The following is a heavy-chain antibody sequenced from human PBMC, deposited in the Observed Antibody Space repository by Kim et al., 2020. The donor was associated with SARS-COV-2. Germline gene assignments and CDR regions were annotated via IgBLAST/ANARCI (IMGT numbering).Heavy chain of an antibody. D-gene: IGHD4-17*01. CDR3: ARVLGSLYGDYEERGYYYGMDV. Sequence: GGSLRLSCAASGFTFDDYGMSWVRQAPGKGLEWVSGINWNGGSTGYADSVKGRFTISRDNAKNSLYLQMNSLRAEDTALYHCARVLGSLYGDYEERGYYYGMDVWGQGTTVTVSS. CDR1: GFTFDDYG. J-gene: IGHJ6*02. CDR2: INWNGGST. V-gene: IGHV3-20*01.